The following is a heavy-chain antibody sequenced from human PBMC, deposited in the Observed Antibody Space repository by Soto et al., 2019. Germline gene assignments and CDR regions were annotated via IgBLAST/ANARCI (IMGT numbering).Heavy chain of an antibody. CDR3: ARDLRGYNYGPLEY. CDR2: ISYDGSVE. J-gene: IGHJ4*02. V-gene: IGHV3-30-3*01. D-gene: IGHD3-10*01. Sequence: QVHLVESGGGVVQPGRSLRLSCAASGFSIANFAFHWVRQAPGKGLEWVALISYDGSVEYYGDSVRGRFTTSRDNSKNTLYLHMNSLGSEDTAVYYCARDLRGYNYGPLEYWGQGNLVTVSS. CDR1: GFSIANFA.